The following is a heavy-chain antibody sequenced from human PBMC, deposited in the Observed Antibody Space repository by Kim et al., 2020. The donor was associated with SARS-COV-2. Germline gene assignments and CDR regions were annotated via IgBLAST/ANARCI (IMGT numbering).Heavy chain of an antibody. CDR3: ARDIPILTGYPLDAFDI. V-gene: IGHV3-33*01. D-gene: IGHD3-9*01. J-gene: IGHJ3*02. CDR2: IWYDGSNK. CDR1: GFTFSSYG. Sequence: GGSLRLSCAASGFTFSSYGMHWVRQAPGKGLEWVAVIWYDGSNKYYADSVKGRFTISRDNSKNTLYLQMNSLRAEDTAVYYCARDIPILTGYPLDAFDIWGQGTMVTVSS.